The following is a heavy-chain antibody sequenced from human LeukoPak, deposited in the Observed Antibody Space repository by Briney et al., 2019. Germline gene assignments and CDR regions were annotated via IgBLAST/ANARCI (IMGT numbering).Heavy chain of an antibody. CDR1: GGSIRSYY. D-gene: IGHD2-15*01. Sequence: SETLSLTCTVSGGSIRSYYWSWIRQPPGKGLEWIAYIYYSGSTNYNPSLKSRVTISVDTSKNQFSLKLSSVTAADTAVYYCARGGGLGYCSGGSCYYFDYWGQGTLVTVSS. J-gene: IGHJ4*02. CDR2: IYYSGST. CDR3: ARGGGLGYCSGGSCYYFDY. V-gene: IGHV4-59*01.